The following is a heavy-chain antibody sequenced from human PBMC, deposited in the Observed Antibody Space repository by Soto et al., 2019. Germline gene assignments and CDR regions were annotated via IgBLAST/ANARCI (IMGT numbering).Heavy chain of an antibody. Sequence: QVQLVQSGAEVKKPGSSVKVSCKASGGTFSRYTINWVRQAPGQGLEWMGRIIPIAAIANYTQKFQGRVTVTVDKSSTTAYVALSSLRSADTAVYYCARGSTIVRGAPSWFDPWGQGTLVTVSS. CDR1: GGTFSRYT. V-gene: IGHV1-69*02. CDR2: IIPIAAIA. CDR3: ARGSTIVRGAPSWFDP. J-gene: IGHJ5*02. D-gene: IGHD3-10*01.